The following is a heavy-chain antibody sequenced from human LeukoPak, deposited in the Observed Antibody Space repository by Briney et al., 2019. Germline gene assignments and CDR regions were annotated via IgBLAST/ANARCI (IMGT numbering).Heavy chain of an antibody. CDR3: ARDHLVTMVRGGPDYYYYYGMDV. V-gene: IGHV3-53*01. J-gene: IGHJ6*02. CDR2: IYSGGST. Sequence: GGSLRLSCAASGFTVSSNYMSWVRQAPGKGLEWVSVIYSGGSTYYADPVKGRFTISRGNSKNTLYLQMNSLRAEDTAVYYCARDHLVTMVRGGPDYYYYYGMDVWGQGTTVTVSS. D-gene: IGHD3-10*01. CDR1: GFTVSSNY.